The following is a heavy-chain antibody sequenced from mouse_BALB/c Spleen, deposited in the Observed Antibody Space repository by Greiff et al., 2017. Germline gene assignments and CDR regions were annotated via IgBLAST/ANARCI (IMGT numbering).Heavy chain of an antibody. V-gene: IGHV5-6*01. CDR3: ARQDYRYLSMDY. D-gene: IGHD2-14*01. Sequence: VHLVESGGDLVKPGGSLKLSCAASGFTFSSYGMSWVRQTPDKRLEWVATISSGGSYTYYPDSVKGRFTISRDNAKNTLYLQMSSLKSEDTAMYYCARQDYRYLSMDYWGQGTSVTVSS. J-gene: IGHJ4*01. CDR1: GFTFSSYG. CDR2: ISSGGSYT.